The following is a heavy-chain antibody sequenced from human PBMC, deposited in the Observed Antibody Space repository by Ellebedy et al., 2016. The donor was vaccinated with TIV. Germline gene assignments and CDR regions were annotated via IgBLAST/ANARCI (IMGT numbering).Heavy chain of an antibody. D-gene: IGHD4-17*01. V-gene: IGHV3-53*01. CDR1: GFTISNNY. CDR2: LHSGGTT. J-gene: IGHJ4*02. Sequence: GESLKISXAASGFTISNNYMSWVRQAPGKGLEWVAILHSGGTTFYADSVKGRFTISRDSSKNTLYLQMNSLRVEDTAAYYCARAPTVTSVFDCWGQGTLVTVSS. CDR3: ARAPTVTSVFDC.